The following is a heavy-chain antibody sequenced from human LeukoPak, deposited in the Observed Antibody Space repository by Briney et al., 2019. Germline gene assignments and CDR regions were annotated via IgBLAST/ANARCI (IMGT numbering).Heavy chain of an antibody. CDR2: IKQDGSEK. J-gene: IGHJ4*02. Sequence: GGSLRLSCAASGFTFSSYWMSWVRQAPGKGLEWVADIKQDGSEKYYVDSVKGRCTISRDNAKNSLYLQMNSLRAEDTAVYYCARGNYYSSGSYYKYPLYFDYWGQGTLVTVSS. D-gene: IGHD3-10*01. V-gene: IGHV3-7*01. CDR1: GFTFSSYW. CDR3: ARGNYYSSGSYYKYPLYFDY.